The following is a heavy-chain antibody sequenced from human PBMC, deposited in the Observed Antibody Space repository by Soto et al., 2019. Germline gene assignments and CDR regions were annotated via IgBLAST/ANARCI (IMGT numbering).Heavy chain of an antibody. V-gene: IGHV4-31*03. CDR2: IYYSGST. Sequence: QVQLQESGPGLVKPSQTLSLTCTVSGGSISSGGYYWSWIRQHPGKGLEWIGYIYYSGSTYYNPSPKRRVTISVDTSKNQFSLKLSSVTAADTAVYYCAGVGPENYYFDYWGQGTLVTVSS. CDR3: AGVGPENYYFDY. D-gene: IGHD1-26*01. CDR1: GGSISSGGYY. J-gene: IGHJ4*02.